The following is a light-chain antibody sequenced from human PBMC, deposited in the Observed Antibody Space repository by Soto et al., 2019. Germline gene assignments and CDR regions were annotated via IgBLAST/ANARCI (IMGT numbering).Light chain of an antibody. J-gene: IGLJ3*02. CDR3: QSQDGSLSVSV. Sequence: QSVLTQPPSASATPGQWVTISCSGSNSNIGAGYDVHWYQQLPRIAPKLLIYGNNIRPSGVPDRFSGSKFATSAYLTISGLQAEDEAEYYCQSQDGSLSVSVFGGGTKLTVL. CDR1: NSNIGAGYD. V-gene: IGLV1-40*01. CDR2: GNN.